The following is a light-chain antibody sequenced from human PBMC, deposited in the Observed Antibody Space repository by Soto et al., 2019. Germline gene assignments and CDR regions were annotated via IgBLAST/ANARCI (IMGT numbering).Light chain of an antibody. V-gene: IGKV3-20*01. CDR3: QMYGSAPPGT. CDR2: GAS. J-gene: IGKJ1*01. CDR1: QSLSSSY. Sequence: EIVLTQSPGTLSLSPGERATLSCRASQSLSSSYLAWYQQKPGRAPRLLIYGASIRATGIPGRFSGSGSGTDFTLTISRLEPEDFAVYYCQMYGSAPPGTFGQGTKVDIK.